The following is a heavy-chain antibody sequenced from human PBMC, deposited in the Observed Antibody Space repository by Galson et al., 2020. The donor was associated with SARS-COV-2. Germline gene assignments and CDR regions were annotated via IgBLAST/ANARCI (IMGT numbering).Heavy chain of an antibody. V-gene: IGHV3-30-3*01. CDR1: GLTFRSYT. Sequence: GGSLRLSCAASGLTFRSYTMHWVRQAPGKGLEWVAVISYDGSKKYYADSVKGRFTISRDNSKNTLYLQMNSLRAEDTAVYYCARDSVVSPDCGGDCPAAFDIWGQGTMVTVSS. D-gene: IGHD2-21*02. CDR2: ISYDGSKK. CDR3: ARDSVVSPDCGGDCPAAFDI. J-gene: IGHJ3*02.